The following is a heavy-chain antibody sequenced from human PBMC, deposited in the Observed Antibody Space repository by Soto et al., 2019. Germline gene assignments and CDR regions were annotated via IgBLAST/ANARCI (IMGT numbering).Heavy chain of an antibody. V-gene: IGHV3-30-3*01. Sequence: PGGSLRLSCTASGLTFTSSSFHWVRQAPGKGLEWVAVISENGDRQYSTESVRGRFLISRDSSKNTVYLQMNSLRPEDTGVYFCARCLATNVSALGDWGQGALVTGSS. D-gene: IGHD1-26*01. CDR1: GLTFTSSS. J-gene: IGHJ4*02. CDR3: ARCLATNVSALGD. CDR2: ISENGDRQ.